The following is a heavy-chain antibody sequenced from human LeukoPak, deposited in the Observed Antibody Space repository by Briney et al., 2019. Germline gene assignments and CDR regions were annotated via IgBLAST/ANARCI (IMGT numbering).Heavy chain of an antibody. CDR3: AKDLRQWLVHSYFGY. V-gene: IGHV3-30*18. CDR1: GFTFSSYG. CDR2: ISYDGSNK. J-gene: IGHJ4*02. D-gene: IGHD6-19*01. Sequence: PGRSLRLSCAASGFTFSSYGMHWVRQAPGKGLEWVAVISYDGSNKYYADSVKGRFTISRDNSKNTLYLQMNSLRAEDTAVYYCAKDLRQWLVHSYFGYWGQGTLVTVSS.